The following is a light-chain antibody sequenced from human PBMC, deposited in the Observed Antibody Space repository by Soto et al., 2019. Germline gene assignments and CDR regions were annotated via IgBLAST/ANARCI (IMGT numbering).Light chain of an antibody. Sequence: QSVLAQPASVSGSRGQSITISCTGTSSDVGRYNYVSWFQQHPGKVPKLIIYDVSNWPSGVSDRFSGSKSGNTASLTISWLQPEDEADYYCSSFTSSSTFAFGTGTKVTVL. V-gene: IGLV2-14*03. CDR1: SSDVGRYNY. CDR3: SSFTSSSTFA. CDR2: DVS. J-gene: IGLJ1*01.